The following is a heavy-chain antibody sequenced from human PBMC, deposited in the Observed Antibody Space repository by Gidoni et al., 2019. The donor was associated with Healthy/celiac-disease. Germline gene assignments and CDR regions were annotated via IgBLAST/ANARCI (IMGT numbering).Heavy chain of an antibody. D-gene: IGHD2-15*01. Sequence: QVQLQESGPGLVKPSETLSLTCTVSGGSISSYYWSWIRQPPGKGLEWIGYIYYSGSTNYNPSLKSRVTISVDTSKNQFSLKLSSVTAADTAVYYCARGDKVVNFDYWGQGTLVTVSS. CDR2: IYYSGST. CDR3: ARGDKVVNFDY. V-gene: IGHV4-59*01. CDR1: GGSISSYY. J-gene: IGHJ4*02.